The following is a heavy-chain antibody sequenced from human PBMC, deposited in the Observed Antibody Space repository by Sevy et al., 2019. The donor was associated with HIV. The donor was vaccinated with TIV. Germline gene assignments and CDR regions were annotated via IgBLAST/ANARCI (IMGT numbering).Heavy chain of an antibody. CDR1: GFTFSSYS. D-gene: IGHD5-12*01. CDR3: ARDKSRRDGYNKPYLDAFDI. J-gene: IGHJ3*02. CDR2: ISSSSSTI. Sequence: GGSLRLSCAASGFTFSSYSMNWVRQAPGKGLEWVSYISSSSSTIYYAYSVKGRFTISRDNAKNSLYLQMNSLRAEDTAVYYCARDKSRRDGYNKPYLDAFDIWGQGTMVTVS. V-gene: IGHV3-48*01.